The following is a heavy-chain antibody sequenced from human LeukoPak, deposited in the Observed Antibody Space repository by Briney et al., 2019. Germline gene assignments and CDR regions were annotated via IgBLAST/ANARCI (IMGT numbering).Heavy chain of an antibody. CDR2: IDPSDSYT. J-gene: IGHJ5*02. Sequence: PGESLRISCKGSGYSFTSYWLSWVRQMPGKGLEWMGRIDPSDSYTNYSPSFQCHVTISADTSITTADLWWSSVKASDTAMYYCARHHCSGGSCYFPWGQGTLVTVSS. V-gene: IGHV5-10-1*01. D-gene: IGHD2-15*01. CDR3: ARHHCSGGSCYFP. CDR1: GYSFTSYW.